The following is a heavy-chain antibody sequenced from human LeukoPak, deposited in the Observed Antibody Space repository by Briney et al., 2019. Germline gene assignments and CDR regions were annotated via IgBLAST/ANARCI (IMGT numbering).Heavy chain of an antibody. V-gene: IGHV1-69*13. CDR2: IIPLFGTA. Sequence: GASVKVSCKASGGTFSSYAISWVRQAPGQGLEWMGGIIPLFGTANYAQKFQGRVTITADESTSTAHLELNSLRSEDTAVFYCARASPNDYGDPYYFDHWGQGTLVTVSS. CDR3: ARASPNDYGDPYYFDH. J-gene: IGHJ4*02. CDR1: GGTFSSYA. D-gene: IGHD4-17*01.